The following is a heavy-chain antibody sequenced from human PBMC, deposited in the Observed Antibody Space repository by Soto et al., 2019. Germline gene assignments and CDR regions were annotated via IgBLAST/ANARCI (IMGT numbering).Heavy chain of an antibody. CDR1: GGSISSYY. CDR3: ARQVRGVSYYYMDV. Sequence: SETLSLTCTVSGGSISSYYWSWIRQPPGKGLEWIGYIYYIGSTNYNPSIKSRVTIPVNTSKNQFPLKLSAVTAADTAVYYCARQVRGVSYYYMDVWGKGTTVTVSS. CDR2: IYYIGST. D-gene: IGHD3-10*01. J-gene: IGHJ6*03. V-gene: IGHV4-59*08.